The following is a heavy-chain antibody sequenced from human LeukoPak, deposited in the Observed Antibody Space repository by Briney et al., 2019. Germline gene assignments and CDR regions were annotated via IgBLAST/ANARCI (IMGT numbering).Heavy chain of an antibody. CDR1: GGXISSSNC. V-gene: IGHV4-4*02. Sequence: PSETLSLTCAVSGGXISSSNCWSWVRQPPGKGLEWIGEIYHSGSTNYNPSLKSRVTISVDTSKNQFSLKLSSVTAADTAVYYCARGVGNGLYYDYVWGSYRFVFDYWGQGTLVTVSS. J-gene: IGHJ4*02. D-gene: IGHD3-16*02. CDR3: ARGVGNGLYYDYVWGSYRFVFDY. CDR2: IYHSGST.